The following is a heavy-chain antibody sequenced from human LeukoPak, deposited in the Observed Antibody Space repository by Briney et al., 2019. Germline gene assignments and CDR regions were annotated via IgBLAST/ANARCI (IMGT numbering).Heavy chain of an antibody. CDR3: VRDPKSAVAADWFDP. CDR2: IYYNGRT. D-gene: IGHD6-19*01. V-gene: IGHV4-39*07. Sequence: SETLSLTCTVSGDSISSSTYYWGWIRQPPGKGLEWIGSIYYNGRTYYSPSLKSRATISIDTSNQFSLRLDSMTAADTAVYYCVRDPKSAVAADWFDPWGQGTLVTVSS. J-gene: IGHJ5*02. CDR1: GDSISSSTYY.